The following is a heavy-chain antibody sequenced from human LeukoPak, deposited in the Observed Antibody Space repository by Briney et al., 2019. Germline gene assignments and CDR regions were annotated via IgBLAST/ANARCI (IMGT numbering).Heavy chain of an antibody. CDR2: ISWNSGSI. Sequence: PGGSLRLSCAASGFTFDNYAMHWVRQAPGKGLEWVSGISWNSGSIGYADSVKGRFTISRDNAKNSLYLQMNSLRAEDTALYYCAKSADPDLYGGNPLDYWGQGALVTVSS. V-gene: IGHV3-9*01. D-gene: IGHD4-23*01. CDR1: GFTFDNYA. CDR3: AKSADPDLYGGNPLDY. J-gene: IGHJ4*02.